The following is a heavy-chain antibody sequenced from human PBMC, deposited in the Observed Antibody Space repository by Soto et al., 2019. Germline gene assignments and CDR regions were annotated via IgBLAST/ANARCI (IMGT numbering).Heavy chain of an antibody. D-gene: IGHD3-22*01. J-gene: IGHJ4*02. V-gene: IGHV3-23*01. CDR3: AKGTSYSYDSSGYGVFDY. CDR1: GFTFSSYA. CDR2: ISGSGGST. Sequence: EVQLLESGGGLVQPGGSLRLSCAASGFTFSSYAMSWVRQAPGKGLEWVSAISGSGGSTYYADSVKGRFTISRDNSKNTLYLQMNSLRAEDTAVYYCAKGTSYSYDSSGYGVFDYWGQGTLVTVSS.